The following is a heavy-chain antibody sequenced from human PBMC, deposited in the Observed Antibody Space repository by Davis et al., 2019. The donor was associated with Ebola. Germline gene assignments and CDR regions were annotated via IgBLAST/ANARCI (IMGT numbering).Heavy chain of an antibody. CDR1: GFTFSSYS. D-gene: IGHD5-12*01. CDR2: IRYDGSNK. Sequence: GESLKISCAASGFTFSSYSMHWVRQAPGKGLEWVAFIRYDGSNKYYADSVKGRFTISRDNSKNTLYLQMNSLRAEETTVYYCAKDPDIVATVLTDYWGQGTLVTVSS. CDR3: AKDPDIVATVLTDY. J-gene: IGHJ4*02. V-gene: IGHV3-30*02.